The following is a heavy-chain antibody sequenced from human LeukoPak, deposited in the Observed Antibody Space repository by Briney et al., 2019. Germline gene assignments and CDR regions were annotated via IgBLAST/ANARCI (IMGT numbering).Heavy chain of an antibody. CDR3: AKDRTDYYFDY. J-gene: IGHJ4*02. V-gene: IGHV3-30*18. CDR2: ISSDISNK. CDR1: GFTFSSYG. Sequence: GGSLRLSCAASGFTFSSYGMHWVRQAPGKGLDWVAVISSDISNKYYADSVKGRFTISRDNSKNTLYLQMNSLRAEDTAVYYCAKDRTDYYFDYWGQGTLVTVSS.